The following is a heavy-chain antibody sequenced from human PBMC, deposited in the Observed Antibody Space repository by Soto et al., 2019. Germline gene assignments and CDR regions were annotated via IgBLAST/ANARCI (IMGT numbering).Heavy chain of an antibody. J-gene: IGHJ4*02. CDR1: GFSFSSYA. CDR3: AKDSDPDFDY. CDR2: ISGSGGST. V-gene: IGHV3-23*01. D-gene: IGHD3-10*01. Sequence: EVQLLESGGGLVQPGGSLRLSCPASGFSFSSYAMSWDRQAPGKGLEWVSAISGSGGSTYYADSVKGRFTIYRDNPKNTLYLQMNSLRAEDTSVYYCAKDSDPDFDYWGQGTLVTVSS.